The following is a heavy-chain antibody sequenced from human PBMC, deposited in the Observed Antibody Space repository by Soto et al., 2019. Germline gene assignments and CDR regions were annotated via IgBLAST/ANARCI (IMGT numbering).Heavy chain of an antibody. Sequence: SETLSLTCTVSGGSIGSYYWSWIGQRPGKGLEWIGYIYYSGSTNYNPSLKSRVTISVDTSKNQFSLKLSSVTAADTAVYYCAKNRRSRAYYYYYYMDVWGKGTTVTVSS. CDR2: IYYSGST. CDR1: GGSIGSYY. CDR3: AKNRRSRAYYYYYYMDV. J-gene: IGHJ6*03. V-gene: IGHV4-59*08.